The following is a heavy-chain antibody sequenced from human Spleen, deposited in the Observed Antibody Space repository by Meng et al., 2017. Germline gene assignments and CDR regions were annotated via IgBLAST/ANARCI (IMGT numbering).Heavy chain of an antibody. CDR3: ARGPTTLAHDFDY. V-gene: IGHV4-34*01. Sequence: QVPLQPWGPGLLKPAVTLSPTCVVSGGSFSDDYWSWIRQPPGKGLEWIGEINHSGSTNYNPSLESRATISVDTSQNNLSLKLSSVTAADSAVYYCARGPTTLAHDFDYWGQGTLVTVSS. CDR2: INHSGST. D-gene: IGHD4-11*01. J-gene: IGHJ4*02. CDR1: GGSFSDDY.